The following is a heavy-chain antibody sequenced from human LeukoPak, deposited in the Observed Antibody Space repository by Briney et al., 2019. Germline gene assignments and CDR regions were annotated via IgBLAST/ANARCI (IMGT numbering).Heavy chain of an antibody. V-gene: IGHV3-48*01. Sequence: GGSLRLSCAASGFTFSSYVMHWVRQAPGKGLQWVSYISSSSSTIYYADSVKGRFTISRDNAKNSLYLQMNSLRAEDTAVYYCARALWFGETFPAYWGQGTLVTVSS. J-gene: IGHJ4*02. D-gene: IGHD3-10*01. CDR2: ISSSSSTI. CDR3: ARALWFGETFPAY. CDR1: GFTFSSYV.